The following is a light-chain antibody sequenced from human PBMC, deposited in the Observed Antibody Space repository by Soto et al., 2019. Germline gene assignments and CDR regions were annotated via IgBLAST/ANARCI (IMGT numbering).Light chain of an antibody. CDR1: QGIRSY. J-gene: IGKJ1*01. CDR2: SAS. V-gene: IGKV1-27*01. CDR3: QRTYNAPRT. Sequence: DIPLTQSPSSLSASVGDRVTITCRVSQGIRSYLNWYRQKPGKVPKLLIYSASNLQSGVPSRFSGSGSGTDFTLTISSLQPEDVANYYGQRTYNAPRTFGQGTKVEIK.